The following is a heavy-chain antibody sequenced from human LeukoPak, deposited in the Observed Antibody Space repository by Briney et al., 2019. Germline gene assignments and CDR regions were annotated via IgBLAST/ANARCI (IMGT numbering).Heavy chain of an antibody. D-gene: IGHD5-18*01. CDR1: GRSISSFY. J-gene: IGHJ4*02. V-gene: IGHV4-59*08. CDR3: AITRGYSYGYLDY. Sequence: SETLSLTCTVSGRSISSFYWSWIRQPPGQGLEWLGYIYYTGSTNYNPSLKSRATIPADTSKNRFSLKLSSVTAADTAVYYCAITRGYSYGYLDYWGQGTLVTVSS. CDR2: IYYTGST.